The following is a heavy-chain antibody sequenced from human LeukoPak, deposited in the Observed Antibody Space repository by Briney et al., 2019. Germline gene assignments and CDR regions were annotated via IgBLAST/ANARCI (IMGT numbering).Heavy chain of an antibody. D-gene: IGHD2-21*01. CDR3: AKRPISGDDKSFDY. Sequence: GGSLRLSCAASRFTVINYAMNWVRQAPGKGLQWVSTIRESSGDTYYEDSVKGRFTIYRDISRNTVYLQMNNLRVEDTAVYFCAKRPISGDDKSFDYWGQGLLVTVSS. V-gene: IGHV3-23*01. CDR2: IRESSGDT. CDR1: RFTVINYA. J-gene: IGHJ4*02.